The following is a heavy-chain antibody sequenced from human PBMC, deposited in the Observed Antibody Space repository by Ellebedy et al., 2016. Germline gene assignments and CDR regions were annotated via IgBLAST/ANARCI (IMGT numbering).Heavy chain of an antibody. J-gene: IGHJ4*02. CDR3: AKGDWGDH. D-gene: IGHD7-27*01. CDR2: INSDGSST. CDR1: GFTFSSYW. Sequence: GESLKISCAASGFTFSSYWMHWVRQAPGKGLVWVSRINSDGSSTYYADSVKGRFTISRDNSKNTMYLQMNSLRVEDTALYYCAKGDWGDHWGQGTLVTVSS. V-gene: IGHV3-74*01.